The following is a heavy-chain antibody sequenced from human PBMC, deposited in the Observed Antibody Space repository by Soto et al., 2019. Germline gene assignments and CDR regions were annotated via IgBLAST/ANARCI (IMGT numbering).Heavy chain of an antibody. CDR2: ISSHGGST. D-gene: IGHD5-12*01. CDR3: ARRDGYNFDY. J-gene: IGHJ4*02. CDR1: GVTCSNYA. V-gene: IGHV3-64*01. Sequence: AVGSLRLSCAASGVTCSNYAMHWVRQAPGKGLEYVSAISSHGGSTYYANSVKGRFTISRDNSKNTLYLQMGSLRAEDMAVYYCARRDGYNFDYWGQGTLVTVSS.